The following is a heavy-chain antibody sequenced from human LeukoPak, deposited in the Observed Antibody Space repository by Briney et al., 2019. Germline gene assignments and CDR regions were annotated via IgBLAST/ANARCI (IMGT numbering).Heavy chain of an antibody. V-gene: IGHV1-18*01. Sequence: ASVKVSCKASGYTFTSYGISWVRQAPGQGLEWMGWISAYNGNTNYAQKLQGRVTMTTDTSTSTAYMELRSLRSEDTAVYYCARSITMVRGVRAVGYWGQGTLVTVSS. CDR1: GYTFTSYG. D-gene: IGHD3-10*01. J-gene: IGHJ4*02. CDR2: ISAYNGNT. CDR3: ARSITMVRGVRAVGY.